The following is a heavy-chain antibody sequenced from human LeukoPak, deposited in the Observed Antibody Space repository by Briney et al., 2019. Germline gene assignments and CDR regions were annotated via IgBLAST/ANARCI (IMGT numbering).Heavy chain of an antibody. CDR2: ISTYNGNT. V-gene: IGHV1-18*01. Sequence: GASVKVSCRASGYTFTRYGISWVRQAPGQGLEWMGWISTYNGNTNYAQKLQGRVTMTTDTSTSTAYMELRSLRSDDTAVYYCAREYLTYYYDSSGYYSDYWGQGTLVTVSS. CDR3: AREYLTYYYDSSGYYSDY. D-gene: IGHD3-22*01. J-gene: IGHJ4*02. CDR1: GYTFTRYG.